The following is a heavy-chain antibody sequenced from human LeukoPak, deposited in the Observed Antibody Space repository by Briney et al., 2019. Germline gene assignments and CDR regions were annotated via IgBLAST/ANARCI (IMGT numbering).Heavy chain of an antibody. J-gene: IGHJ6*03. Sequence: GGSLRLSCAASGFTFSSYSMNWVRQAPGKGLEGVSSISSSSSYIYYTDSLKGRFTISRDNAKNSLYLQMSSLRAEDTAVYYCARYSSGYYEGPYYYYMDVWGKGTTVTISS. D-gene: IGHD3-22*01. CDR1: GFTFSSYS. CDR3: ARYSSGYYEGPYYYYMDV. CDR2: ISSSSSYI. V-gene: IGHV3-21*01.